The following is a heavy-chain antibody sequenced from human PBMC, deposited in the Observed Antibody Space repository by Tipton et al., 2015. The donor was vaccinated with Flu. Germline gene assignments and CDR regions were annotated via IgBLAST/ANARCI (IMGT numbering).Heavy chain of an antibody. V-gene: IGHV4-34*01. CDR1: GGSFSGYY. CDR2: INHSGST. J-gene: IGHJ6*03. D-gene: IGHD3-10*01. Sequence: TLSLTCAVYGGSFSGYYWSWIRQPPGKGLEWIGEINHSGSTNYNPSLKSRVTISVDTSKNQFSLKLSSVTAADTAVYYCARWVRGAGGRGKRDYYYYYMDVWGKGTTVTVSS. CDR3: ARWVRGAGGRGKRDYYYYYMDV.